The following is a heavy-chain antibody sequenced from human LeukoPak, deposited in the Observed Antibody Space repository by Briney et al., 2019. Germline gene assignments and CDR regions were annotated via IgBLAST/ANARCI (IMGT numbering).Heavy chain of an antibody. CDR2: ISGSGENS. CDR1: GLIFSKYA. V-gene: IGHV3-23*01. CDR3: ARGSREGAFDI. J-gene: IGHJ3*02. D-gene: IGHD1-26*01. Sequence: GGSLRLSCVASGLIFSKYAVHWVRQIPGTGLEWISVISGSGENSYYADSVQGRFTMSRDKAKNSVYLQMNSLRAEDSAIYYCARGSREGAFDIWGQGTMVTVSS.